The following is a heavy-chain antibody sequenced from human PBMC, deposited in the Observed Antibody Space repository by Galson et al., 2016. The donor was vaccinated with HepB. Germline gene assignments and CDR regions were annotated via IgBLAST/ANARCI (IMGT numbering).Heavy chain of an antibody. D-gene: IGHD5-12*01. CDR3: ARVLGGYDFYP. V-gene: IGHV1-18*01. J-gene: IGHJ5*02. Sequence: SVKVSCKASGFTFTAYGISWVRQAPGQGLEWVGWINAYNGNTNYAQSFQGRVIMTTDTSTGTAYMELWNLRSDDTALYYCARVLGGYDFYPWGQGTLVTVSS. CDR1: GFTFTAYG. CDR2: INAYNGNT.